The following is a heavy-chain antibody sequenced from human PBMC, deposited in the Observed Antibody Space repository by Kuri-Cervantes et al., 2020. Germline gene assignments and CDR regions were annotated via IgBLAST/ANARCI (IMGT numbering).Heavy chain of an antibody. Sequence: ASVKVSCKASGYTFTSYYMHWVRQAPGQGLEWMGIINPSGGSTSYAQKFQGRVTMTRDTPASTVYMELSSLRSEDTAVYYCARDSARTSIAAVGWFGPWGQGTLVTVSS. V-gene: IGHV1-46*01. D-gene: IGHD6-13*01. CDR1: GYTFTSYY. CDR3: ARDSARTSIAAVGWFGP. J-gene: IGHJ5*02. CDR2: INPSGGST.